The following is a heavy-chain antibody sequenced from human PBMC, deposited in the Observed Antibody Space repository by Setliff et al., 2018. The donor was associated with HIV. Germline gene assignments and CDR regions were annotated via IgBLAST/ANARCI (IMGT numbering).Heavy chain of an antibody. CDR1: GFTFSNYA. J-gene: IGHJ6*02. CDR2: ILSTGERT. V-gene: IGHV3-23*01. Sequence: PGGSLRLSCAASGFTFSNYAMSWVRQAPGEGLEWVSAILSTGERTFYADSVKGRFTISRDNSKNTVYLQMNSLRSEDTAVYYCARRHSSGWSYYYYYYGMDVWGQGTTVTVSS. CDR3: ARRHSSGWSYYYYYYGMDV. D-gene: IGHD6-19*01.